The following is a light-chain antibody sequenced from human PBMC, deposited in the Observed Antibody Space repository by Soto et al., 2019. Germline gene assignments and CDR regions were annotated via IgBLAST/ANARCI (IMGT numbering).Light chain of an antibody. CDR3: QQYDNLPLT. Sequence: DIQMTQSPSSLSASVGDRVTITCQASQDMSNYLNWYQQKPGKAPKLLIYDASNLETGVPSRFSGRGSGTDFTLNISSLQPEDIATYYCQQYDNLPLTFGGGTKVELK. CDR2: DAS. CDR1: QDMSNY. J-gene: IGKJ4*01. V-gene: IGKV1-33*01.